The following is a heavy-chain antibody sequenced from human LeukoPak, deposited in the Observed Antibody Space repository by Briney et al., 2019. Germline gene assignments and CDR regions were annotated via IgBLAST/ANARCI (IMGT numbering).Heavy chain of an antibody. D-gene: IGHD3-10*01. CDR1: GITLSNYG. Sequence: GGSLRLSCAVYGITLSNYGMSWVRQAPGKGLGWVAGLSGSGGVTNYADSVQGRFTISRDNPKNTLYLQMNSLRAEDTAVYFCAKRGVVIRVFLVGFHKEAYYFDSWGQGALVTVSS. CDR2: LSGSGGVT. V-gene: IGHV3-23*01. J-gene: IGHJ4*02. CDR3: AKRGVVIRVFLVGFHKEAYYFDS.